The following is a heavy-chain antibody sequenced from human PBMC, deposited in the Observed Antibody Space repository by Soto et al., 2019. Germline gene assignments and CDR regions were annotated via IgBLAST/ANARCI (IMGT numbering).Heavy chain of an antibody. V-gene: IGHV4-59*01. D-gene: IGHD3-3*01. J-gene: IGHJ4*02. CDR1: GGSISSYY. Sequence: QVQLQESGPGLVKPSETLSLTCTVSGGSISSYYWSWIRQPPGKGLEWIGYIYYSGINDYNPSLKSRLTISVDTTKSQFSPKLSSVTAADTAVYYCARGCGVDYFDCWGQENLVTVSS. CDR2: IYYSGIN. CDR3: ARGCGVDYFDC.